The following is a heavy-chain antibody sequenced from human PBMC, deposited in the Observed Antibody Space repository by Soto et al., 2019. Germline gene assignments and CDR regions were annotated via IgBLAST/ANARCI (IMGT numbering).Heavy chain of an antibody. V-gene: IGHV5-51*01. CDR1: GYRFTSYW. J-gene: IGHJ4*02. CDR3: ARHFDSSGYYPDY. Sequence: GESLKISCQGSGYRFTSYWIAWVRQMPGKGLEWVGVIYPGDSVVKYSPSFEGHITISVDRSDSTAYLQWTSLKASDTAMYFCARHFDSSGYYPDYWGQGTQVTVSS. CDR2: IYPGDSVV. D-gene: IGHD3-22*01.